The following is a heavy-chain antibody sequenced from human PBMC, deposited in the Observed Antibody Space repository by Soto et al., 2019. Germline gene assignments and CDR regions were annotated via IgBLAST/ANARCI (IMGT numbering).Heavy chain of an antibody. D-gene: IGHD1-7*01. V-gene: IGHV3-23*01. CDR1: GFTFSTYA. Sequence: GGSLRLSCAASGFTFSTYALSWVRQAPGKGLEWVSAISANGQGIYYADSVRGRFTISRDNSKNTIFLHMDSLRAEDTAVYYCAKDRNYPRDQFHYWGPGTLVTVSS. CDR2: ISANGQGI. CDR3: AKDRNYPRDQFHY. J-gene: IGHJ4*02.